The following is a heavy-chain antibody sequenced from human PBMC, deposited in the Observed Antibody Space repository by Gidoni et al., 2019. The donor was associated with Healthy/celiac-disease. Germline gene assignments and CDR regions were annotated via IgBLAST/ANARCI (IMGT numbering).Heavy chain of an antibody. D-gene: IGHD3-10*01. V-gene: IGHV3-48*01. Sequence: EVQLVESGGGLVQPGGSLRLSCAASGFTFSSYSMNWVRQAPGKGLEWVSYISSSSSTIYYADSVKGRFTISRDNAKNSLYLQMNSLRAEDTAVYYCARGTPSLTVLLYPDYWGQGTLVTVSS. CDR2: ISSSSSTI. CDR1: GFTFSSYS. CDR3: ARGTPSLTVLLYPDY. J-gene: IGHJ4*02.